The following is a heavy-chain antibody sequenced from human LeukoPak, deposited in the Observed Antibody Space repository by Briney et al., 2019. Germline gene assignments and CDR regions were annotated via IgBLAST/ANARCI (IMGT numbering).Heavy chain of an antibody. V-gene: IGHV1-69*06. Sequence: SVKVSCKASGGTFSSYAISWVRQAPGQGLEWMGGIIPIFGTANYAQKFQGRVTITADKSTSTAYMELSSLRSEDTAVYYCVRAPRDDYGESTYAFDIWGQGTMVTVSS. J-gene: IGHJ3*02. CDR2: IIPIFGTA. CDR3: VRAPRDDYGESTYAFDI. D-gene: IGHD4-17*01. CDR1: GGTFSSYA.